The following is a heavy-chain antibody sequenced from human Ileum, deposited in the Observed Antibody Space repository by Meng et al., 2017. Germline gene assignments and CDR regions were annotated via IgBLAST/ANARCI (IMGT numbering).Heavy chain of an antibody. CDR2: ISGNGGTI. V-gene: IGHV3-23*04. CDR1: GFRFSSFG. J-gene: IGHJ4*02. CDR3: VTDSSPYYRWNY. D-gene: IGHD3-22*01. Sequence: EVVLVESGVGLVRPGGSLRLSCADSGFRFSSFGMSWVRQAPGKGLEWVSGISGNGGTIDYADSVKGRFTMSRDKSKNTLYLQMDSLRVEDTAVYYCVTDSSPYYRWNYWGQGTLVTVSS.